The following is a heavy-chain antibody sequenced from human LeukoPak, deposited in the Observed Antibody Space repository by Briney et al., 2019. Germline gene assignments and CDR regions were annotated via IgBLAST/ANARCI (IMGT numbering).Heavy chain of an antibody. D-gene: IGHD5-12*01. V-gene: IGHV4-59*13. CDR1: GGSISSSY. CDR3: VSTGGGSGGF. J-gene: IGHJ4*02. CDR2: FHYTART. Sequence: SETLSLTCTVSGGSISSSYWSWIRQSPDKGLEWIGFFHYTARTSYTPSLQSRVTISGDTSKNQFSLELRSVTAADTAVYYCVSTGGGSGGFWGQGTLVTVSS.